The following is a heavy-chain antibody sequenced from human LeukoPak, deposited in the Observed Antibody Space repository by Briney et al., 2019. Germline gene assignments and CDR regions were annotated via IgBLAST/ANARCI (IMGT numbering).Heavy chain of an antibody. CDR1: GYTFTGYY. CDR3: ATLALAEYVWGSYRYPIFNY. V-gene: IGHV1-2*02. J-gene: IGHJ4*02. D-gene: IGHD3-16*02. Sequence: GASVKVSCKASGYTFTGYYMHWVRQAPGQGLEWMGWINPNSGGTNYAQKFQGRVTMTRDTSISTAYMELSRLRSDDTAVYYCATLALAEYVWGSYRYPIFNYWGQGTLVTVSS. CDR2: INPNSGGT.